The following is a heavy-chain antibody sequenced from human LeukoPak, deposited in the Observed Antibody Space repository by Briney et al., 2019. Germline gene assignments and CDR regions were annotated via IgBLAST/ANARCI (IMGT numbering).Heavy chain of an antibody. CDR3: ARDGGGDTVTFDY. CDR2: ISAYNGNT. D-gene: IGHD4-11*01. J-gene: IGHJ4*02. V-gene: IGHV1-18*01. Sequence: ASVKVFCKASGYTFTIYGISWVRQAPGQGLEWMGWISAYNGNTNYAQTLQGRVTMTTDTSTSTAYMEMRSLRSDNTAVYYCARDGGGDTVTFDYWGQGTLVTVSS. CDR1: GYTFTIYG.